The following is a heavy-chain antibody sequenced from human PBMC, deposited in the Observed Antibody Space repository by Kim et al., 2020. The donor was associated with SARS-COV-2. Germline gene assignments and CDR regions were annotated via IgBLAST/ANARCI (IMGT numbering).Heavy chain of an antibody. D-gene: IGHD5-12*01. CDR3: ARHVGGWLQLGWYFDL. J-gene: IGHJ2*01. Sequence: PSLQSRITISVATSKNQFSLNLSSVTAADTAVYYCARHVGGWLQLGWYFDLWGRGTLVTVSS. V-gene: IGHV4-59*08.